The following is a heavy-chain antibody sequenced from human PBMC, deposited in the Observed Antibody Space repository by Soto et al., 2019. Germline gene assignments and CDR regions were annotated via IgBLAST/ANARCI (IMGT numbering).Heavy chain of an antibody. CDR2: IWYDGSNK. CDR1: GFTFSSYG. V-gene: IGHV3-33*01. Sequence: PVGSLRLSCAASGFTFSSYGMHWVRQAPGKGLEWVAVIWYDGSNKYYADSVKGRFTISRDNSKNTLYLQMNSLRAEDTAVYYCARDLAGYSYSDYGMDVWGQGTTVTVSS. J-gene: IGHJ6*02. CDR3: ARDLAGYSYSDYGMDV. D-gene: IGHD5-18*01.